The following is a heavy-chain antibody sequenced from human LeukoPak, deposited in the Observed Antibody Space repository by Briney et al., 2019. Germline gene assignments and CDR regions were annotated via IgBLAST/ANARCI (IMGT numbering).Heavy chain of an antibody. CDR1: GYTFTGYY. V-gene: IGHV1-2*02. CDR2: ISPNTGAT. J-gene: IGHJ4*02. Sequence: ASVTVSCKPSGYTFTGYYIHWVRQAPGQRLEWLGWISPNTGATMFAHKFQDRASMTRDTSIDTAYLELTSLTADDTALYYCARDRVGSGWPRPFYFEFWGQGTLVTVSS. D-gene: IGHD6-19*01. CDR3: ARDRVGSGWPRPFYFEF.